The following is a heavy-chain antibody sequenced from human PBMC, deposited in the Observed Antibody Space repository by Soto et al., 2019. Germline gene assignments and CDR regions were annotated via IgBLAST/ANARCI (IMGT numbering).Heavy chain of an antibody. CDR3: TRTPYCSGGSCYSGFH. CDR2: IRSKANSYAT. J-gene: IGHJ4*02. CDR1: GFTFSGSA. D-gene: IGHD2-15*01. V-gene: IGHV3-73*01. Sequence: GGSLRLSCAASGFTFSGSAMHWVRQASGKGLEWVGRIRSKANSYATAYAASVKGRFTISRDDSKNTAYLQMNSLKTEDTAVYYCTRTPYCSGGSCYSGFHWGQGTLVTVSS.